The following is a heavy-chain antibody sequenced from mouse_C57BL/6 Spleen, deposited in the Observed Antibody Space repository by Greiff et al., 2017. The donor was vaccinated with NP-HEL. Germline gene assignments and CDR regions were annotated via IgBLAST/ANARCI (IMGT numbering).Heavy chain of an antibody. J-gene: IGHJ4*01. V-gene: IGHV1-55*01. CDR2: IYPGSGST. Sequence: VQLQESGAELVKPGASVKMSCKASGYTFTSYWITWVKQRPGQGLEWIGDIYPGSGSTNYNEKFKSKATLTVDTSSSTAYMQLSSLTSEDSAVYYCARTVYSYAMDYWGQGTSVTVSS. CDR1: GYTFTSYW. D-gene: IGHD1-1*01. CDR3: ARTVYSYAMDY.